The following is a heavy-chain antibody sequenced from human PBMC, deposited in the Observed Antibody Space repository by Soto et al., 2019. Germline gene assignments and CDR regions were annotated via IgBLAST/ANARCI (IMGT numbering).Heavy chain of an antibody. J-gene: IGHJ4*02. D-gene: IGHD3-22*01. CDR3: GRDYYYDRSGYSPLDY. CDR2: ISGSGSYI. CDR1: GFTFSSYS. V-gene: IGHV3-21*01. Sequence: GGSLRLSCAAAGFTFSSYSMNWVRQAPGKGLEWVSSISGSGSYISYADSVKGRFTISRDNAKNSLDLQMNSLRAEDTAVYYCGRDYYYDRSGYSPLDYWGQGTLVTVSS.